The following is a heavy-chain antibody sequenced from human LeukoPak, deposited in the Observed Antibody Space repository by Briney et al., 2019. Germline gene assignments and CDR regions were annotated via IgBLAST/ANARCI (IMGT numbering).Heavy chain of an antibody. CDR2: IYYSGST. Sequence: PSETLSLTCTVSGDSISTSSYYWGGIRQPPEKGLEWIGSIYYSGSTYYNPSLKSRVSISVDTSKNQFSLRLNSPTATDTAVYDRARHLAHHFYYMAVWGKGTTVIVSS. CDR3: ARHLAHHFYYMAV. CDR1: GDSISTSSYY. J-gene: IGHJ6*03. V-gene: IGHV4-39*01.